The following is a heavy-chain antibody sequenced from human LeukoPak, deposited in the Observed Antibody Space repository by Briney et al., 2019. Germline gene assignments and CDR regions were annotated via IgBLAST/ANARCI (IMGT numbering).Heavy chain of an antibody. CDR1: GFIFSDYY. J-gene: IGHJ4*02. D-gene: IGHD3-16*01. V-gene: IGHV3-72*01. Sequence: GGSLRLSCAASGFIFSDYYMEWVRQAPGKGLEWVGRIRNKANSNTTEYAASVKGRFTFSRDDSKNSLYLQMNSLEIEDTAIYYCARARTGSIRFFDYWGQGTLVTVSS. CDR2: IRNKANSNTT. CDR3: ARARTGSIRFFDY.